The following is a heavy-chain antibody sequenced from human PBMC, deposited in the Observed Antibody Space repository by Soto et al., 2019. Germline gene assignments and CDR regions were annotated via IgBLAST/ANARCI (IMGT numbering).Heavy chain of an antibody. D-gene: IGHD1-26*01. J-gene: IGHJ4*02. CDR3: ARVVYTGSFDY. V-gene: IGHV3-7*05. Sequence: GGSLRLSCAASGFTCSSFWMSWVRQAPGKGLEWVANIKQGGSEKYYVDSVKGRFTISRDNAKNSLYLQMNSLRAEDTAVYYCARVVYTGSFDYWGQGTLVTVSS. CDR2: IKQGGSEK. CDR1: GFTCSSFW.